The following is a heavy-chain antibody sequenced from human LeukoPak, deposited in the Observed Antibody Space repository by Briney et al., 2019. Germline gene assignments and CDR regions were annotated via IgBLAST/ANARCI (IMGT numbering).Heavy chain of an antibody. CDR2: IYYSGST. J-gene: IGHJ5*02. D-gene: IGHD2-15*01. CDR1: GGSISSGGYY. V-gene: IGHV4-31*03. CDR3: ARVDCSGGSCYGVWFDP. Sequence: SQTLSLTCTVSGGSISSGGYYWSWLRQHPGKGLEWIGYIYYSGSTYYNPSLKSRVTISVDTSKNQFSLKLSSVTAADTAVYYCARVDCSGGSCYGVWFDPWGQGTLVTVSP.